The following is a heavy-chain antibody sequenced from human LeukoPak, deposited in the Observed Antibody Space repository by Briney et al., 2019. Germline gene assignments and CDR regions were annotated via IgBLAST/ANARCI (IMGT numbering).Heavy chain of an antibody. CDR2: IYFSGST. CDR3: ARDGGKGWLWFDY. CDR1: GGSISSYY. D-gene: IGHD3-9*01. Sequence: SETLSLTCTVSGGSISSYYWSWIRQPPGKGLDYIGYIYFSGSTNYNPSLKSRVTISVDTSKNQFSLKLSSVTAADTAVYYCARDGGKGWLWFDYWGQGTLVTVSS. V-gene: IGHV4-59*01. J-gene: IGHJ4*02.